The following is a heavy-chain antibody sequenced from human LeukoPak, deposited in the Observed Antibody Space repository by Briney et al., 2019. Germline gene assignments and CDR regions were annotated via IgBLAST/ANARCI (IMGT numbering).Heavy chain of an antibody. V-gene: IGHV3-7*01. CDR1: GFTFSSYW. D-gene: IGHD3-22*01. J-gene: IGHJ4*02. CDR2: IKYDGSTK. Sequence: PGGSLRLSCAASGFTFSSYWMSWVRQAPGKGLEWVANIKYDGSTKYYGDSVKGRFTISRDNAKNSLYLQMNSLRVEDTAVFYCGRFHLGYYDLDYWGQGTLVTVSS. CDR3: GRFHLGYYDLDY.